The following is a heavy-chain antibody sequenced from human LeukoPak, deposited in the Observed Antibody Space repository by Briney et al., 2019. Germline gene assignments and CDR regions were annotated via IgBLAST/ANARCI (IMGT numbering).Heavy chain of an antibody. V-gene: IGHV4-39*01. CDR2: IYYSGST. CDR3: ARLKQLDYYDSSGHGFDY. J-gene: IGHJ4*02. D-gene: IGHD3-22*01. CDR1: GGSISSSSYY. Sequence: NPSETLSLTCTVSGGSISSSSYYWGWIRQPPGKGLEWIGSIYYSGSTYYNPSLKSRVTISVDTSKNQFSLKLCSVTAADTAVYYCARLKQLDYYDSSGHGFDYWGQGTLVTVSS.